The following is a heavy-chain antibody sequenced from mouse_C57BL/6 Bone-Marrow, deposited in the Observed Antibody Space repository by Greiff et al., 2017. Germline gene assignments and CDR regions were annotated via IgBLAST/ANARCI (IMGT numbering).Heavy chain of an antibody. CDR1: GFSFNTYA. CDR3: VSSLRFYAMDY. D-gene: IGHD1-1*01. V-gene: IGHV10-1*01. Sequence: EVQRVESGGGLVQPKGSLKLSCAASGFSFNTYAMNWVRQAPGKGLEWVARIRSKSNNYATYYADSVKDRFTISRDDSERMLYLQMNNLKTEDTAMYYCVSSLRFYAMDYWGQGTSVTVAS. J-gene: IGHJ4*01. CDR2: IRSKSNNYAT.